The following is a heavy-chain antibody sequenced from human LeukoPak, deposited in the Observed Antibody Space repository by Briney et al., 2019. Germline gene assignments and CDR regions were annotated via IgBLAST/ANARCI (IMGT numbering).Heavy chain of an antibody. D-gene: IGHD3-9*01. Sequence: SVKVSCKASRFTFTSSAMQWVRQARGQRLEWIGWIVVGSGNTNYAQKFQERVTITRDMSTSTAYMELSSLRSEDTAVYYCAAAPPPLRYFDWPYDYWGQGTLVTVSS. CDR3: AAAPPPLRYFDWPYDY. CDR1: RFTFTSSA. J-gene: IGHJ4*02. V-gene: IGHV1-58*02. CDR2: IVVGSGNT.